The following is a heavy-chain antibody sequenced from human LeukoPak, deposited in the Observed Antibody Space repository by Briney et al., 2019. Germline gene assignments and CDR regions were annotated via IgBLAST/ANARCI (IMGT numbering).Heavy chain of an antibody. J-gene: IGHJ4*02. V-gene: IGHV3-66*04. Sequence: GGSLRLSCTVSGFTVSSNSMSWVRQAPGKGLEWVSFIYSDNTHYSDSVKGRFTISRDNAKNSLYLQMNSLRAEDTAVYYCARHVVAVGFDYWGQGTLVTVSS. CDR1: GFTVSSNS. CDR2: IYSDNT. D-gene: IGHD3-22*01. CDR3: ARHVVAVGFDY.